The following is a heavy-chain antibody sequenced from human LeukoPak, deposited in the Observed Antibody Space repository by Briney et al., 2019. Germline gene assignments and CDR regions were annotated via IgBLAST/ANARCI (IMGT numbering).Heavy chain of an antibody. V-gene: IGHV3-74*01. J-gene: IGHJ4*02. D-gene: IGHD3-10*01. CDR2: ISSDGTNT. CDR1: GFTFSSHW. CDR3: TRGPPDGSGNYYPGDF. Sequence: GGSLRLSCAASGFTFSSHWMHWVRQAPGKGLVWVSRISSDGTNTNYADSVKGRFTISRDNAKYTLYLQMNSLRVEDTAVYYCTRGPPDGSGNYYPGDFWGQGTLVTVSS.